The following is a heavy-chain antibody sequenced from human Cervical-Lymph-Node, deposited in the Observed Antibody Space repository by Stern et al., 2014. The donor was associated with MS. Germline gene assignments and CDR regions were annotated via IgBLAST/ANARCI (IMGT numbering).Heavy chain of an antibody. J-gene: IGHJ4*02. CDR1: GFTFSGSA. V-gene: IGHV3-73*01. CDR3: TNEGDADY. D-gene: IGHD3-10*01. Sequence: VQLLESGGGLVQPGGSLKLSCAASGFTFSGSAMHWVRQASGKGLEWVGRIRSKANSYATAYAASVKGRFTISRDDSKNTAYLQMNSLKTEDTAVYYCTNEGDADYWGQGTLVTVSS. CDR2: IRSKANSYAT.